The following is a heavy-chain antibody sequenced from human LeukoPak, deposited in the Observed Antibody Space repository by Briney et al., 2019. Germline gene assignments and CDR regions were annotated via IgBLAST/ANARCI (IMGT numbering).Heavy chain of an antibody. D-gene: IGHD6-13*01. J-gene: IGHJ4*02. CDR2: IIPIFGTA. CDR3: ASPIAGAAAGTFDY. V-gene: IGHV1-69*05. Sequence: ASVKVSCKASGYTFTSYAMNWVRQAPGQGLEWMGGIIPIFGTANYAQKFQCRVTITTDESTSTAYMELSSLRSEDTAVYYCASPIAGAAAGTFDYWGQGTLVTVSS. CDR1: GYTFTSYA.